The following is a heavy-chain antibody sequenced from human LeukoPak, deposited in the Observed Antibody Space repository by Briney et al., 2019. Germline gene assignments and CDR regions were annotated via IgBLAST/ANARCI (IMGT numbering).Heavy chain of an antibody. CDR2: ISSSGSTK. D-gene: IGHD3-22*01. CDR3: ARMGTMSDAFDI. V-gene: IGHV3-11*01. Sequence: PGGSLRLSCAASGLTFSDYYMSWIRQAPGKGLEWVSYISSSGSTKYYADSVKGRFTISRDNAKNSLYLQMNSLRADDTAVYYCARMGTMSDAFDIWGQGTMVTVSS. J-gene: IGHJ3*02. CDR1: GLTFSDYY.